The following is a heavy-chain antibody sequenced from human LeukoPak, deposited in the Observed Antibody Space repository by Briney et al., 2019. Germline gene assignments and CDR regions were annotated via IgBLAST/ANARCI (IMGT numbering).Heavy chain of an antibody. V-gene: IGHV3-30*18. J-gene: IGHJ4*02. Sequence: PGTSLRLSCAASGFNFNRHDMHWVRQAPGKGLEWVAVISYNGSKYYADSVKGRFTISRDNSNNTLYLQMNSLRAEDTAVYYCAKALGDPTDYWGQGTLVTVSS. CDR3: AKALGDPTDY. CDR1: GFNFNRHD. CDR2: ISYNGSK. D-gene: IGHD4-17*01.